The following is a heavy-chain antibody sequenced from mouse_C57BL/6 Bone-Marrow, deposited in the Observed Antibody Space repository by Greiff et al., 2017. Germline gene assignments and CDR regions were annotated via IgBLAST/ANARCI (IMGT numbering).Heavy chain of an antibody. J-gene: IGHJ2*01. CDR3: ARDYGSYFDD. Sequence: QVQLKQSGAELARPGASVKLSCKASGYTFTSYGISWVKQRTGQGLEWIGEIYPRSGNTYYNEKFKGKAKLTADKSSSTAYMELRSLTSKDSAVYFCARDYGSYFDDWGQGTTLTVSS. CDR1: GYTFTSYG. V-gene: IGHV1-81*01. D-gene: IGHD1-1*01. CDR2: IYPRSGNT.